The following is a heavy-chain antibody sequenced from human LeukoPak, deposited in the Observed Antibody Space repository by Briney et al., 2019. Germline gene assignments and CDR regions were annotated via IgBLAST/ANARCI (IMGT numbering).Heavy chain of an antibody. Sequence: ASVKVSCKVSGYTLTELSMHWMRQAPGKGLEWMGGFDPEDGETIYAQKFQGRVTMTEDTSTDTAYMELSSLRSEDTAVYYCATVHYGGNSVYEYYFDYWGQGTLVTVSS. CDR2: FDPEDGET. J-gene: IGHJ4*02. V-gene: IGHV1-24*01. D-gene: IGHD4-23*01. CDR1: GYTLTELS. CDR3: ATVHYGGNSVYEYYFDY.